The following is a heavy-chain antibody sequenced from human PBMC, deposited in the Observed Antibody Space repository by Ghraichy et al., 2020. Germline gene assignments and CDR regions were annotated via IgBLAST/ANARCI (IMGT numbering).Heavy chain of an antibody. CDR2: IKSKTDGGTT. Sequence: LSLTCAASGFTFSNAWMSWVRQAPGKGLEWVGRIKSKTDGGTTDYAAPVKGRFTISRDDSKNTLYLQMNSLKTEDTAVYYCTTDGWELQGAFDIWGQGTMVTVSS. D-gene: IGHD1-26*01. CDR3: TTDGWELQGAFDI. V-gene: IGHV3-15*01. CDR1: GFTFSNAW. J-gene: IGHJ3*02.